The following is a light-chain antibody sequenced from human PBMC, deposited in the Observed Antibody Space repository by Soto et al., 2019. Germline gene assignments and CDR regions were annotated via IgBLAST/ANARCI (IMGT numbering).Light chain of an antibody. Sequence: QSALTQPASVSGSPGQSITISCTCTSSDVGGYNYVSWYQHHPGKAPKLIIYDVSNRPSGVSIRFSGSKSDNTASLTISGLQPEDEADYHCSSYTTSNTRQIVFGTGTKVTVL. V-gene: IGLV2-14*03. CDR2: DVS. CDR1: SSDVGGYNY. CDR3: SSYTTSNTRQIV. J-gene: IGLJ1*01.